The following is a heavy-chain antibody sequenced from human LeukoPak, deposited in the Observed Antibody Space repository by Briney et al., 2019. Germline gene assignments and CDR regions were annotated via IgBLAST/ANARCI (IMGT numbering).Heavy chain of an antibody. J-gene: IGHJ4*02. CDR1: GFTFSDYY. D-gene: IGHD3-3*01. CDR3: ARPITIFGVVQHYFDY. V-gene: IGHV3-11*04. CDR2: ISSSGSTI. Sequence: PGGSLRLSCAASGFTFSDYYMSWIRQAPGKGLEWVSYISSSGSTIYYADSVKGRFTISRDNSKNTLYLQMNSLRAEDTAVYYCARPITIFGVVQHYFDYWGQGTLVTVSS.